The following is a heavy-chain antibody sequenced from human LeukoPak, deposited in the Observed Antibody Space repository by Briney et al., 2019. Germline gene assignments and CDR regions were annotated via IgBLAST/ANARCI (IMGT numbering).Heavy chain of an antibody. D-gene: IGHD1-20*01. Sequence: SETLSLTCTVSGYSISSGYYWGWIRQPPGKGLEWIGSIYHSGSTYYNPSLKSRVTISVDTSKNQFSLKLSSVTAADTAVYYCARLRYSGITGTTPEAWGQGTVVTVSS. CDR3: ARLRYSGITGTTPEA. CDR2: IYHSGST. V-gene: IGHV4-38-2*02. J-gene: IGHJ3*01. CDR1: GYSISSGYY.